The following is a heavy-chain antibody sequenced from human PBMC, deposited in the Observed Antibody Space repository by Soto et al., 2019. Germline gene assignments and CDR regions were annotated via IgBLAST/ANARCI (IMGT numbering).Heavy chain of an antibody. Sequence: PSETLSLTCTVSGGSISSSSYYWGWIRQPPGKGLEWIGSIYYSGSTYYNPSLKSRVTISVDTSKNQFSLKLSSVTAADTAVYYCARNSGIAAAGTGCDYWGQGTMGIVSA. CDR2: IYYSGST. V-gene: IGHV4-39*01. CDR1: GGSISSSSYY. CDR3: ARNSGIAAAGTGCDY. J-gene: IGHJ4*02. D-gene: IGHD6-13*01.